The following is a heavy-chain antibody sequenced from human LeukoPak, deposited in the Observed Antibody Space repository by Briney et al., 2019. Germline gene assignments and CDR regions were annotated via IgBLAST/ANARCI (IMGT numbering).Heavy chain of an antibody. J-gene: IGHJ4*02. CDR3: AKDLTYYYDSSGYYTFDY. V-gene: IGHV3-21*01. CDR1: GFTFSTYY. Sequence: GGSLRLSCAASGFTFSTYYMNWVRQAPGKGLEWVSSITTSSSYIYYADSVKGRFTISRDNAKNSLYLQMNSLRAEDTAVYYCAKDLTYYYDSSGYYTFDYWGQGTLVTVSS. CDR2: ITTSSSYI. D-gene: IGHD3-22*01.